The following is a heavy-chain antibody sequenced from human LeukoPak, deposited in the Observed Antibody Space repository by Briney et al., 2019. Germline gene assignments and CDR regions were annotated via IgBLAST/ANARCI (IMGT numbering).Heavy chain of an antibody. Sequence: SETLSLTCAVSGYSISSGYYWGWIRQPPGKGLEWIGSIYHSGSTYYNPSLKSRVTISVDTSKNQFSLKLGSVTAADTAVYYCAGDYCSGGSCYGYWGQGTLVTVSS. CDR2: IYHSGST. J-gene: IGHJ4*02. CDR3: AGDYCSGGSCYGY. V-gene: IGHV4-38-2*02. D-gene: IGHD2-15*01. CDR1: GYSISSGYY.